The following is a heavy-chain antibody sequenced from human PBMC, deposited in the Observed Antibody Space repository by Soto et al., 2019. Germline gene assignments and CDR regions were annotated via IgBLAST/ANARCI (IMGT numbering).Heavy chain of an antibody. J-gene: IGHJ4*02. CDR1: GITATNGH. CDR2: IYSDDNT. D-gene: IGHD4-17*01. CDR3: ARDWNGDKYFDL. V-gene: IGHV3-53*01. Sequence: DVPLVKSGGGLIQPGGSLRLSCAASGITATNGHMNWVRQAPGKGLEWVSVIYSDDNTNYADAVKGRFTISRDTSKNTVYLQMNSLRAEDTAVYYCARDWNGDKYFDLWDQGSLVTVSS.